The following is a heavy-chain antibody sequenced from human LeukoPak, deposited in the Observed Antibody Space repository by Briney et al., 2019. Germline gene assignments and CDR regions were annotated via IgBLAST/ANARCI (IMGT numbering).Heavy chain of an antibody. CDR3: AKDLTVTAYYGSGTSGDGY. CDR2: ISSSGSTI. V-gene: IGHV3-48*03. Sequence: PGGSLRLSCAASGFTFSSYEMNWVRQAPGKGLEWVSYISSSGSTIYHANSVKGRFTISRDNAKNSVYLQMNSLRAEDTAVYYCAKDLTVTAYYGSGTSGDGYWGQGTLVTVSS. CDR1: GFTFSSYE. D-gene: IGHD3-10*01. J-gene: IGHJ4*02.